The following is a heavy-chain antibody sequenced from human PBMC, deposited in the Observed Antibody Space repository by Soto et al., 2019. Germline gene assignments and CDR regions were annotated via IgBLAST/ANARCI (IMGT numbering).Heavy chain of an antibody. CDR1: GFTFSSYA. V-gene: IGHV3-23*01. CDR2: ISGSGGST. D-gene: IGHD6-6*01. J-gene: IGHJ6*02. CDR3: AKDLPVPYSSSSNYGMDV. Sequence: PGGSLRLSCAASGFTFSSYAMSWVRQAPGKGLEWVSAISGSGGSTYYADSVKGRFTISRDNSKNTLYLQMNSLRAEDTAVYYCAKDLPVPYSSSSNYGMDVWGQGTTVTVSS.